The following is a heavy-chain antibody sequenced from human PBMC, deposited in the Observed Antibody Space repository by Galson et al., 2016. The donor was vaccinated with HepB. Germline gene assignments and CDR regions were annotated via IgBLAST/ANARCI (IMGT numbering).Heavy chain of an antibody. J-gene: IGHJ4*02. CDR2: INPKSGGT. D-gene: IGHD1-26*01. CDR3: ARAGVGKSASVDH. CDR1: GYTFTGYY. V-gene: IGHV1-2*02. Sequence: SVKVSCKASGYTFTGYYMHWVRQAPGQGPEWMGWINPKSGGTNYTQKFQGRVTMTRDTSISTAFMELSRLKSDDTAMNYCARAGVGKSASVDHWGQGTLVTFSS.